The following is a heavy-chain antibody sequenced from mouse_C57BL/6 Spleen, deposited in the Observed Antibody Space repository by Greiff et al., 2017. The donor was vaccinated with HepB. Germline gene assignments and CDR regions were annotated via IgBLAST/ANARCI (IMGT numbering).Heavy chain of an antibody. Sequence: EVKLVESGGGLVKPGGSLKLSCAASGFTFSSYAMSWVRQTPEKRLEWVATISDGGSYTYYPDNVKGRFTISRDNAKNNLYLQMSHLKSEDTAMYYCARDRAWDGGYFDVWGTGTTVTVSS. CDR2: ISDGGSYT. CDR1: GFTFSSYA. D-gene: IGHD4-1*01. V-gene: IGHV5-4*01. CDR3: ARDRAWDGGYFDV. J-gene: IGHJ1*03.